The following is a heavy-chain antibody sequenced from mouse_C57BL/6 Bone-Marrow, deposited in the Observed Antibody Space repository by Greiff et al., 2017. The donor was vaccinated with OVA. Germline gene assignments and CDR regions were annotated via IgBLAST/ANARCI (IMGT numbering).Heavy chain of an antibody. CDR2: INPYNGGT. V-gene: IGHV1-19*01. CDR1: GYTFTDYY. D-gene: IGHD1-1*01. Sequence: EVQLQQSGPVLVKPGASVKMSCKASGYTFTDYYMNWVKQSHGKSLEWIGVINPYNGGTSYNQKFKGKATLTVDKSSSTAYMELNSLTSEDSAVYYCAKDYYYGSSYFYYAMDYWGQGTSVTVSS. CDR3: AKDYYYGSSYFYYAMDY. J-gene: IGHJ4*01.